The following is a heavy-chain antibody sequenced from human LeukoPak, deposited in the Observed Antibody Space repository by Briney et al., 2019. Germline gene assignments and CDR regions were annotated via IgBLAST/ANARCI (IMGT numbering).Heavy chain of an antibody. CDR3: AGSIAVAGTVDY. CDR2: IYTSGST. D-gene: IGHD6-19*01. V-gene: IGHV4-4*07. Sequence: SETLSLTCSVSGGSISSYYWSWIRQPAGEGLEWLGRIYTSGSTNYNPPLKSRVTMSVDTSKNQFSLKLSSVPAADTAVYYCAGSIAVAGTVDYWGQGTLVTVSS. CDR1: GGSISSYY. J-gene: IGHJ4*02.